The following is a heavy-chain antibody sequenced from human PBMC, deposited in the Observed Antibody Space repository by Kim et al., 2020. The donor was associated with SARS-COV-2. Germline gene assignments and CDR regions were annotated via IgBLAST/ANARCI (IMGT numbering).Heavy chain of an antibody. J-gene: IGHJ4*02. CDR2: IKEDGSEK. V-gene: IGHV3-7*05. CDR1: GVTLSRYC. Sequence: GGSLRLSCAASGVTLSRYCMSWVRQAPGKGLEWVANIKEDGSEKYYVDSVKGRFSISRDNAKNSLYLQMSSLRAEDTAVYYCAVALGYKYGEDGYWGQGTLVTVSS. D-gene: IGHD5-18*01. CDR3: AVALGYKYGEDGY.